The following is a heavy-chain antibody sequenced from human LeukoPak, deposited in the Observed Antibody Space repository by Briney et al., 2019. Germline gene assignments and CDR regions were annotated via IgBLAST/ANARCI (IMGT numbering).Heavy chain of an antibody. CDR1: GFTFQNFD. V-gene: IGHV3-23*01. Sequence: QSGGSLRLSCAASGFTFQNFDMTWVRQAPGKGLEWVSSASRSGAYAHYADSVKGRFTISRDNSKNTLYLQMNSLRAEDTAVYYCAKLTEWELPRYWGQGTLVTVSS. CDR3: AKLTEWELPRY. J-gene: IGHJ4*02. D-gene: IGHD1-26*01. CDR2: ASRSGAYA.